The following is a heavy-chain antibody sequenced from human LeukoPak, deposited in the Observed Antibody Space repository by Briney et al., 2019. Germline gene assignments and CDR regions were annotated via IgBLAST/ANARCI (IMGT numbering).Heavy chain of an antibody. D-gene: IGHD1-1*01. CDR1: GFTFSNAW. J-gene: IGHJ3*02. V-gene: IGHV3-15*01. CDR3: TTYNWNEHPETDDAFDI. CDR2: IKSKTDGGTT. Sequence: PGGSLRLSCAASGFTFSNAWMSWVRQAPGKGLGWVGRIKSKTDGGTTDYAAPVKGRFTISRDDSKNTLYLQMNSLKTEDTAVYYCTTYNWNEHPETDDAFDIWGQGTMVTVSS.